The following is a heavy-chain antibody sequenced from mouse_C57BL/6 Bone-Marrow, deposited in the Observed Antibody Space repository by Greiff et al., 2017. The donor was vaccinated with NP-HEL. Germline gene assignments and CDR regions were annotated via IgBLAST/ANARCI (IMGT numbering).Heavy chain of an antibody. V-gene: IGHV1-5*01. CDR3: TREGLWFYWYFDV. CDR2: IYPGNSDT. CDR1: GYTFTSYW. J-gene: IGHJ1*03. D-gene: IGHD2-2*01. Sequence: VQLKQPGAELVMPGASVKLSCKASGYTFTSYWMHWVKQRPGQGLEWIGAIYPGNSDTSYNQKFKGKAKLTAVTSASTAYMELSSLTNEDSAVYYCTREGLWFYWYFDVWGTGTTVTVSS.